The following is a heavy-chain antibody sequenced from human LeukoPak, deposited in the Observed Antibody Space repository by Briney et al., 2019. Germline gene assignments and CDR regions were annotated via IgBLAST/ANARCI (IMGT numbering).Heavy chain of an antibody. CDR2: IYYSGST. CDR1: GGSISSYY. V-gene: IGHV4-59*01. J-gene: IGHJ4*02. Sequence: SETLSLTCTVSGGSISSYYWSWIRQPPGKGLEWIGYIYYSGSTNYNPSLKSRVTISVDTSKNQFSLKLSSVTAADTAVYYCARDYYGSGSWDYWGQGTLVTVSS. CDR3: ARDYYGSGSWDY. D-gene: IGHD3-10*01.